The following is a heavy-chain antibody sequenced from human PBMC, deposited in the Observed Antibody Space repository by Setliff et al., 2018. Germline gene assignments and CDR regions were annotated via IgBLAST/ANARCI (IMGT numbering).Heavy chain of an antibody. CDR3: ARGRNIAARLLDS. V-gene: IGHV4-4*02. CDR2: IYHSGST. J-gene: IGHJ4*02. Sequence: LSLTCAVSGGSISSSYWWSWVRQSPGKGLEWIGEIYHSGSTNYNPSLKSRVTISIDTSRNQFSLKLNSMTTADTAVYYCARGRNIAARLLDSWGQGTLVTVSS. D-gene: IGHD6-6*01. CDR1: GGSISSSYW.